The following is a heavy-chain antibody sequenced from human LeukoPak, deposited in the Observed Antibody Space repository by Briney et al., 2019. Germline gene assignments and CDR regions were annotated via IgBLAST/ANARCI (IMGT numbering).Heavy chain of an antibody. V-gene: IGHV4-39*01. CDR1: GGSISSSSYY. J-gene: IGHJ5*02. Sequence: SETLSLTCTVSGGSISSSSYYWGWIRQPPGKGLEWIGSVYYSGSTYYNPSLKSRVTISVDTSKNQFSLKLSSVTAADTAVYYCARHSAGRSSWYPGWFDPWGQGTLVTVS. D-gene: IGHD6-13*01. CDR2: VYYSGST. CDR3: ARHSAGRSSWYPGWFDP.